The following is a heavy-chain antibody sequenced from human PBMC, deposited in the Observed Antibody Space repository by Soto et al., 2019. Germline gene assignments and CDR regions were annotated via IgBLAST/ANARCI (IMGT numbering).Heavy chain of an antibody. V-gene: IGHV3-23*01. CDR3: ARYIPGVRYYGMDV. J-gene: IGHJ6*02. CDR1: GLTFSSYA. CDR2: IGESGTPT. D-gene: IGHD2-2*01. Sequence: GESLKISCAASGLTFSSYAMKWVRQAPGKGLEWVSLIGESGTPTYYADSVKGRFTISRDNSGNTLFLEMYSLRAEDTAVYYCARYIPGVRYYGMDVWGQGTTVTVSS.